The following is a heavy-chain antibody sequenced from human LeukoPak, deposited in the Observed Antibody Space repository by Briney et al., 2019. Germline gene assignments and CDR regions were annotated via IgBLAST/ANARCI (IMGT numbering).Heavy chain of an antibody. CDR3: ARVIAAAGRIKRGSYHYYMDV. J-gene: IGHJ6*03. CDR2: INPHSGDT. D-gene: IGHD6-13*01. V-gene: IGHV1-2*02. Sequence: ASVKVSCKASGYTFTGYYIHWVRQAPGQGLEWVGWINPHSGDTNYAQNFQGRVTMTTDTSTSTAYMELRSLRSDDTAVYYCARVIAAAGRIKRGSYHYYMDVWGKGTTVTISS. CDR1: GYTFTGYY.